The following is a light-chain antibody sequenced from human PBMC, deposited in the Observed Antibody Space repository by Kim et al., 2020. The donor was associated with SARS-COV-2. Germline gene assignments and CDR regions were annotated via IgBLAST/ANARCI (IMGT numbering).Light chain of an antibody. CDR2: AAS. V-gene: IGKV1-8*01. J-gene: IGKJ1*01. CDR1: QGISSY. CDR3: QQYYSYSRT. Sequence: AIRMTQSPSSFSASTGDRVTITCRASQGISSYLAWYQQKPGKAPKLLIYAASTLQSGVPSRFSGSGSGTDFTLTISCLQSEDFATYYCQQYYSYSRTFGQGTKVDIK.